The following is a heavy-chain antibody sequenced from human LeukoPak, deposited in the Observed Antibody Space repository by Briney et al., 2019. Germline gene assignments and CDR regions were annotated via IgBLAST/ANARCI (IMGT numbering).Heavy chain of an antibody. CDR2: IYPGDSDT. CDR1: GYGFNSHW. CDR3: ARRLPTVGTTGGGFDV. V-gene: IGHV5-51*01. Sequence: GESLKISCKGSGYGFNSHWIGWVRQMPGKSLEWMGIIYPGDSDTRYSPSFQGQVTISADKSINTAYLQWRSLKASDTAMYYCARRLPTVGTTGGGFDVWGQGTLVTVSS. J-gene: IGHJ3*01. D-gene: IGHD1-26*01.